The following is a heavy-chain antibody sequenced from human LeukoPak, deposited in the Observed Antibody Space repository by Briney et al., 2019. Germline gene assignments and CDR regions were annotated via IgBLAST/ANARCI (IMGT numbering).Heavy chain of an antibody. CDR1: GYTFTGYY. D-gene: IGHD6-19*01. V-gene: IGHV1-2*02. CDR3: ARRAVAGIAFDI. Sequence: ASVKVSCKASGYTFTGYYIHWVRQAPGQGLEWMGWINPNSGGTSYAQKFQGRVSMTRDTFISTAYMELSRLRSEDTAVYYCARRAVAGIAFDIWGQGTMVTVSS. J-gene: IGHJ3*02. CDR2: INPNSGGT.